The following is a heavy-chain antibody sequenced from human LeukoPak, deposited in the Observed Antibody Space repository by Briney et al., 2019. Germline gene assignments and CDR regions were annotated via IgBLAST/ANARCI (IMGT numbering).Heavy chain of an antibody. J-gene: IGHJ4*02. CDR1: GFTFSSYA. CDR2: ISSNGGST. V-gene: IGHV3-64*04. Sequence: GGSLRLSCPASGFTFSSYAMHWVRQAPGKGLEYVSAISSNGGSTYYADSVKGRFTISRDNTKNTLYLQMNSLRAEDTAVYFCAREGGSFLRYFDSWGQGTLVTVSS. CDR3: AREGGSFLRYFDS. D-gene: IGHD1-26*01.